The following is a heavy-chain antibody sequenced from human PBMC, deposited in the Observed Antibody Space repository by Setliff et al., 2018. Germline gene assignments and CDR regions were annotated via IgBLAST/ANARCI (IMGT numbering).Heavy chain of an antibody. Sequence: ASVKVSCKASGYTFTSHCMHWVRQAPGLGLEWMGTINPTGGRTTYAQKFQGRVTLTRDTSTSTVYMELSSLRSEDTAMYYCARLEKDYGDHVRKSLDYWGQGTLVTVSS. CDR2: INPTGGRT. CDR1: GYTFTSHC. J-gene: IGHJ4*02. V-gene: IGHV1-46*01. CDR3: ARLEKDYGDHVRKSLDY. D-gene: IGHD4-17*01.